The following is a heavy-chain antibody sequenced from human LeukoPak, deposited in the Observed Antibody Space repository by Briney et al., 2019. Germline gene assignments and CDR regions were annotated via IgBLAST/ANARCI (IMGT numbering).Heavy chain of an antibody. CDR2: FHTSGGT. CDR3: ASTVFGVTYNWFDP. CDR1: GDSISSGSYF. D-gene: IGHD3-3*01. J-gene: IGHJ5*02. V-gene: IGHV4-61*02. Sequence: ASQTLSLXCTVSGDSISSGSYFWSWVRQPAGKALEWIGRFHTSGGTNYNPSLESRVTISVDTSKNQFSLKLTSVTAADTAVYYCASTVFGVTYNWFDPWGQGTLVTVSS.